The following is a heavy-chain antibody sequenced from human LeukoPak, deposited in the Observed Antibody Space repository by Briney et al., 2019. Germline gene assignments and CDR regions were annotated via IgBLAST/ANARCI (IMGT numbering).Heavy chain of an antibody. D-gene: IGHD6-19*01. CDR3: ASEVAVAGNY. J-gene: IGHJ4*02. V-gene: IGHV3-30*04. Sequence: GGSLRLSCAAPGFTFSSYAMHWVRQAPGKGLEWVAVISYDGSNKYYADSVKGRFTISRDNSKNTLYLQMNSLRAEDTAVYYCASEVAVAGNYWGQGTLVTVSS. CDR2: ISYDGSNK. CDR1: GFTFSSYA.